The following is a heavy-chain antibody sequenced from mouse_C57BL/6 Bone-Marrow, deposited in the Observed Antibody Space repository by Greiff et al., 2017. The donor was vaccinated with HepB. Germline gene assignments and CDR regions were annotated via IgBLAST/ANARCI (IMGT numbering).Heavy chain of an antibody. CDR2: IDPSDSYT. D-gene: IGHD2-4*01. V-gene: IGHV1-69*01. Sequence: QVQLQQPGAALVMPGASVKLSCKASGYTFTSYWMHWVKQRPGQGLEWIGEIDPSDSYTNYNQKFKGKSTLPVDKPSSTAYMQLSSLTSEDSAVYDCARGLGGSPWFADWGQGTLVTVSA. CDR1: GYTFTSYW. J-gene: IGHJ3*01. CDR3: ARGLGGSPWFAD.